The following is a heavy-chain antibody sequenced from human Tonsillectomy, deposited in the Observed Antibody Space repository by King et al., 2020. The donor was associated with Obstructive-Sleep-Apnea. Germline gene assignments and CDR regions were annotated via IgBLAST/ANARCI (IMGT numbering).Heavy chain of an antibody. CDR3: ARDHRTVSTTYYYGMDV. J-gene: IGHJ6*02. D-gene: IGHD4-11*01. CDR2: INPSGGSR. Sequence: VQLVESGAEVKKPGASVKVSCKAPGYTFTSYYMHWVRQAPGQGLEWMGIINPSGGSRSYAQKFQGRLTMTRDTSTSTVYMELSSLRSEDTAVYYCARDHRTVSTTYYYGMDVWGQGTTVTVSS. CDR1: GYTFTSYY. V-gene: IGHV1-46*03.